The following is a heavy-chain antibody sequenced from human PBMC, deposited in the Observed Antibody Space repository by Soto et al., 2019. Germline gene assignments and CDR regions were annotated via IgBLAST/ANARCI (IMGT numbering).Heavy chain of an antibody. CDR1: GFTFSSYA. Sequence: EVQLVESGGGLVRPGGSLRLSCAASGFTFSSYAMHWVRQAPGKGLEYVSVISGNGDSTYYANSVKGRFTIPRDNSKNTLYLPMGSLRAEDMAVYYCATRGYGLYFDYWGQGTLVTVSS. CDR2: ISGNGDST. D-gene: IGHD3-10*01. V-gene: IGHV3-64*01. CDR3: ATRGYGLYFDY. J-gene: IGHJ4*02.